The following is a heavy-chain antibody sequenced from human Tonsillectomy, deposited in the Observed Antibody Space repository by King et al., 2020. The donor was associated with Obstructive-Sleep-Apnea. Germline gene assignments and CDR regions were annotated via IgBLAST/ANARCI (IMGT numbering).Heavy chain of an antibody. D-gene: IGHD3-10*01. Sequence: QLVQSGAEVKKPGASVKVSCKASGYTFSGCYIHWVRQAPGQGLEWMGWISPNSGATQYAQKFQDRVTMTRDTSISTAYMDLRRLRSDDTAIYYCARDMSAYDSTSPAYWGQGALVTVSS. J-gene: IGHJ4*02. CDR3: ARDMSAYDSTSPAY. V-gene: IGHV1-2*02. CDR2: ISPNSGAT. CDR1: GYTFSGCY.